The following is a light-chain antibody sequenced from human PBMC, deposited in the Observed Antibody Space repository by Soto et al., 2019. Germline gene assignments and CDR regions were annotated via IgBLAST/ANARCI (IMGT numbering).Light chain of an antibody. CDR1: SSDVGAFNY. CDR2: DVS. Sequence: QSALTQPASVSGSPGQAITISCSGTSSDVGAFNYVSWYQQHPGKAPKLMIYDVSNRPSGVSNRFSGSKSGNTASLTISGLRAEDDAYYYCNSYTSNNTYVFGTGTKLTVL. V-gene: IGLV2-14*03. J-gene: IGLJ1*01. CDR3: NSYTSNNTYV.